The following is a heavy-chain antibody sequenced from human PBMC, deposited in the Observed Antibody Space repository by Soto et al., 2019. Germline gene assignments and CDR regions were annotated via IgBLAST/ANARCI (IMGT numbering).Heavy chain of an antibody. V-gene: IGHV1-69*12. Sequence: QVQLVQSGAEVKKPGSSVKVSCKVSGGTFSNYAIDWVRLAPGHGLEWMGGIVPIFGTTYNTQKFQGRATIIADXSXTXXYLEMSSLRSEDTAIYYCARVEAVAGLYNYHGLDVWGQGTAVTVSS. CDR3: ARVEAVAGLYNYHGLDV. CDR1: GGTFSNYA. D-gene: IGHD6-19*01. CDR2: IVPIFGTT. J-gene: IGHJ6*02.